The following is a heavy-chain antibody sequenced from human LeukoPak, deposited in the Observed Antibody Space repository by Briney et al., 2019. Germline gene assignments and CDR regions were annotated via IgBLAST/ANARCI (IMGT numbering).Heavy chain of an antibody. CDR3: AKAYYGSGNYYNNRFDP. CDR1: GFTFSSYA. V-gene: IGHV3-23*01. Sequence: GGSLRLSCAASGFTFSSYAMSWVRQAPGKGLEWVSAISGSGGSTYYADSVKGRFTISRDNSKNTLYLQMNSLRAEDTAVYYCAKAYYGSGNYYNNRFDPWGQGTLVTVSS. CDR2: ISGSGGST. J-gene: IGHJ5*02. D-gene: IGHD3-10*01.